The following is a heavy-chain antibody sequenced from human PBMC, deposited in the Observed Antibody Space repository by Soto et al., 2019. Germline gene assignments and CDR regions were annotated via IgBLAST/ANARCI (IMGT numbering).Heavy chain of an antibody. CDR1: GYTFTSYD. V-gene: IGHV1-8*01. D-gene: IGHD3-10*01. Sequence: QVQLVQSGAEVKKPGASVKVSCKASGYTFTSYDINWVRQATGQGLEWMGWMSPNSGNTGYAQKFQGGVTMTRNTSISTACLELSSLRSEDTAVYYCARTLFGANAHYWGQGPLVPVSS. J-gene: IGHJ4*02. CDR2: MSPNSGNT. CDR3: ARTLFGANAHY.